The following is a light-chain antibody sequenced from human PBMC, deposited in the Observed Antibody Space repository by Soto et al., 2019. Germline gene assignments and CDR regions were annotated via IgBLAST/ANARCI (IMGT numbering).Light chain of an antibody. J-gene: IGKJ4*01. CDR2: DAS. Sequence: DIQLTHSPSFLSASVGDIVTITCRASQGISSYLAWYHQKPGKAPKLLIYDASTLQSGVPSRFSGSGSGTEFTLTISSLQPEDFATYYCLQHNSYPKTFGGGTKVDIK. CDR1: QGISSY. V-gene: IGKV1-9*01. CDR3: LQHNSYPKT.